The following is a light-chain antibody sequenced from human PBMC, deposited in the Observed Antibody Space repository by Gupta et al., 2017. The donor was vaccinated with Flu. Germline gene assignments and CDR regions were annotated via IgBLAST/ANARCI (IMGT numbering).Light chain of an antibody. CDR2: GAS. CDR3: QQYDTTPLT. J-gene: IGKJ4*01. Sequence: SLGESATINCKSSQSFLYSSNNKNYLAWYQQKPGQPPNLLIYGASTRESGVPDRFSGSGSGTDFTLTISSLQAEDVAVYYCQQYDTTPLTFGGGTKVEIK. CDR1: QSFLYSSNNKNY. V-gene: IGKV4-1*01.